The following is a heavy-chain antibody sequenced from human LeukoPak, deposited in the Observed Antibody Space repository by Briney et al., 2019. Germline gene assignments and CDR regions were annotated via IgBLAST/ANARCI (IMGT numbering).Heavy chain of an antibody. D-gene: IGHD6-19*01. CDR3: AREKFLEWYAVAGTFGYFDY. CDR2: ISYDGSNK. V-gene: IGHV3-30*03. J-gene: IGHJ4*02. Sequence: GGSLRLSCAASGFTFSSYGMHWVRQAPGKGLEWVAVISYDGSNKYCADSVKGRFTISRDNSKNTLYLQMNSLRAEDTAVYYCAREKFLEWYAVAGTFGYFDYWGQGTLVTVSS. CDR1: GFTFSSYG.